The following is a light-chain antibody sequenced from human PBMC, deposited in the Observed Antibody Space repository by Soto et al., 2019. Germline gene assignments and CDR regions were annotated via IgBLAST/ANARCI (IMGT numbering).Light chain of an antibody. J-gene: IGKJ2*01. CDR3: QQSYSLPFT. CDR1: QSISTS. V-gene: IGKV1-39*01. CDR2: AAS. Sequence: DIQMTQSPSSLSASVGDRVTITCRASQSISTSLNWYEKKPGKVPNLLIYAASSLQSGVPSRFSGSGYGPEFTLTISSLQPGDSATYYCQQSYSLPFTFGQGTKVDIK.